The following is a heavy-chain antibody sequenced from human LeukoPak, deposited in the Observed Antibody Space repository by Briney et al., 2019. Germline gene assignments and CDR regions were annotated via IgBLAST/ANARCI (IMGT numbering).Heavy chain of an antibody. D-gene: IGHD2-2*01. CDR1: GFTFSSYE. CDR2: ISSSGSTI. J-gene: IGHJ4*02. V-gene: IGHV3-48*03. CDR3: ARDGKYCSSTSCPRFDY. Sequence: GGSLRLSCAASGFTFSSYEMNWVRQAPGKGLEWVSYISSSGSTIYYADSVKGRFTISRDNAKNSLYLQMKSLRAEDTAVYYCARDGKYCSSTSCPRFDYWGQGTLVTVSS.